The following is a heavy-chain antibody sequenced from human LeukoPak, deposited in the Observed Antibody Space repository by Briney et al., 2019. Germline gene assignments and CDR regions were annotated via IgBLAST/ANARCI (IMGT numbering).Heavy chain of an antibody. CDR3: SKSIAVAGTILWYYYGMDV. CDR1: GFTFTGYY. V-gene: IGHV1-2*02. J-gene: IGHJ6*02. CDR2: LNPNSGGT. D-gene: IGHD6-19*01. Sequence: ASVKVSCQASGFTFTGYYMHWVRQAPGQGLEWMGWLNPNSGGTNYAQKFQGRVTMTRDTSISTAYMELSRLRSEDTAVYYCSKSIAVAGTILWYYYGMDVWGQGTTVTVSS.